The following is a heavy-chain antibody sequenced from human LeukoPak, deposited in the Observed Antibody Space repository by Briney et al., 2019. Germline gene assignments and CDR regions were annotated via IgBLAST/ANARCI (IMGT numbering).Heavy chain of an antibody. CDR3: AREVGYDPSWWFDP. V-gene: IGHV3-74*01. Sequence: GGSLRLSCAASGFTFSSYWMHWVRQAPGKGLVWVSRINSDGSSTSYADSAKGRFTISRDNAKNTLYLQMNSLRAEDTAVYYCAREVGYDPSWWFDPWGQGTLVTVSS. J-gene: IGHJ5*02. CDR2: INSDGSST. D-gene: IGHD3-3*01. CDR1: GFTFSSYW.